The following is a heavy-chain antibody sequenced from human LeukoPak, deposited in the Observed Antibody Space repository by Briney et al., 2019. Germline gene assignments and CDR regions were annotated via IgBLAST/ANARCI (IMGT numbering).Heavy chain of an antibody. CDR2: ISSSSSYI. V-gene: IGHV3-21*01. CDR3: ALLLAEDDAFDI. CDR1: GFSFSNHA. D-gene: IGHD3-22*01. Sequence: GGSLTLSCAVSGFSFSNHAMNWVRQAPGKGLEWVSSISSSSSYIYYAASVKGRFTISRDNAKNALYLQMNSLRAEDTAVYCCALLLAEDDAFDIWGEGTMVTVSS. J-gene: IGHJ3*02.